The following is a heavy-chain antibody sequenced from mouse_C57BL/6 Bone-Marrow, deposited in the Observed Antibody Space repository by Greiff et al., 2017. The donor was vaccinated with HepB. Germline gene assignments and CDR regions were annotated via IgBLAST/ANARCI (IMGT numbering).Heavy chain of an antibody. CDR1: GFTFSSYA. CDR3: TRVYYYGSSRFDY. Sequence: EVKVEESGEGLVKPGGSLKLSCAASGFTFSSYAMSWVRQTPEKRLEWVAYISSGGDYIYYADTVKGRFTISRDNARNTLYLQMSSLKSEDTAMYYCTRVYYYGSSRFDYWGQGTTLTVSS. CDR2: ISSGGDYI. D-gene: IGHD1-1*01. J-gene: IGHJ2*01. V-gene: IGHV5-9-1*02.